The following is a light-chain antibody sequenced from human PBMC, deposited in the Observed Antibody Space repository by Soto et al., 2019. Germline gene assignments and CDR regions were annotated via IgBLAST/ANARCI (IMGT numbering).Light chain of an antibody. Sequence: EIVLTQSPGTLSLSPGDGATLSCRASQSVSSSSLAWYRQKPGQAPRLLIYAASNTATGIPDRFSASGSGTDFSLTISRLEPEDFAVYYCHQYGDSPFTFGPGTKVDIK. CDR1: QSVSSSS. J-gene: IGKJ3*01. CDR2: AAS. CDR3: HQYGDSPFT. V-gene: IGKV3-20*01.